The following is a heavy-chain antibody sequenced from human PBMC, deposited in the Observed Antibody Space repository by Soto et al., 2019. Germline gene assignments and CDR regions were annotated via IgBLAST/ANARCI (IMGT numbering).Heavy chain of an antibody. CDR3: ARGEYRDGYMDY. J-gene: IGHJ4*02. CDR2: IYHSGRT. CDR1: GGSFGAYS. D-gene: IGHD5-18*01. V-gene: IGHV4-34*01. Sequence: XGTLSLTCAVYGGSFGAYSWNWIRQPPGKGLEWIGEIYHSGRTNYNPSLKSRVTISVDTPKNQFSLKLTSVTAADTAVYYCARGEYRDGYMDYWGQGTLVTVSS.